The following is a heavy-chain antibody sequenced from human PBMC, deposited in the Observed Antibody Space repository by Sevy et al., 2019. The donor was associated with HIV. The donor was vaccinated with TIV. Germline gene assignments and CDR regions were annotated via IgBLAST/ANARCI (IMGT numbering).Heavy chain of an antibody. D-gene: IGHD6-19*01. Sequence: GGSLRLSCAISGFTVNDKYIIWVRQAPGKGLEWVSVIFSSGSTYYADSAKGRLTISRGNSKNTVDLQMNSVRAEDTAVYYCVSLFLSYRSGWSYFDYWGQGTLVTVSS. V-gene: IGHV3-66*02. CDR3: VSLFLSYRSGWSYFDY. CDR1: GFTVNDKY. J-gene: IGHJ4*02. CDR2: IFSSGST.